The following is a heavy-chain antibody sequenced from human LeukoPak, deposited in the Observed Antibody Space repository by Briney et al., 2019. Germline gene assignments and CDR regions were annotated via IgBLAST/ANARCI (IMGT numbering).Heavy chain of an antibody. Sequence: SETLSLTCTVSGGSISSGSYYWSWIRQPAGKALEWIGHIYTSGSTNYNPSLKSRVTISVDTSKNQFSLKLSSVTAADTAVYYCARLATYYYDSSGFDYWGQGTLVTVSS. D-gene: IGHD3-22*01. CDR1: GGSISSGSYY. CDR2: IYTSGST. J-gene: IGHJ4*02. CDR3: ARLATYYYDSSGFDY. V-gene: IGHV4-61*09.